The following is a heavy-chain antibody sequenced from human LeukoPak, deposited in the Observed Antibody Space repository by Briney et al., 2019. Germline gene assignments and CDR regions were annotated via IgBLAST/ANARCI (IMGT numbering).Heavy chain of an antibody. D-gene: IGHD5-24*01. CDR3: ARVVVRDANNYKDY. Sequence: GASVKVSCKASGYTFTSYDINWVRQVTGQGLEWMGWVNPTSGGTNYAQKFQGRVTMTRDTSISTAYMELSRLRSDDTAVYYCARVVVRDANNYKDYWGQGTLVTVSS. J-gene: IGHJ4*02. CDR1: GYTFTSYD. V-gene: IGHV1-2*02. CDR2: VNPTSGGT.